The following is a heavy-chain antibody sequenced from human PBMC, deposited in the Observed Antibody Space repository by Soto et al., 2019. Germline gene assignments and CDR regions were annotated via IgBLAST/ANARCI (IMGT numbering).Heavy chain of an antibody. CDR3: ARGQASYDFWSGYYTLVAFDI. Sequence: SETLSLTCTVSGGSISCSSYYWGWIRQPSGKGLEWIGYIYYSGSTNYNPSLKSRVTISVDTSKNQFSLKLSSVTAADTAVYYCARGQASYDFWSGYYTLVAFDIWGQGTMVTVSS. D-gene: IGHD3-3*01. CDR1: GGSISCSSYY. V-gene: IGHV4-61*05. J-gene: IGHJ3*02. CDR2: IYYSGST.